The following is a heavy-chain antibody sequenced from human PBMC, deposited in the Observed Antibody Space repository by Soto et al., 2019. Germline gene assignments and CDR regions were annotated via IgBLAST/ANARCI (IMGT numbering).Heavy chain of an antibody. CDR1: GFTFSSYG. V-gene: IGHV3-33*01. D-gene: IGHD3-16*01. Sequence: QVQLVESGGGVVQPGMSLRLSCAASGFTFSSYGMHWVRQAPGKGLEWVAVIWYDGSNKYYADSVKGRFTISRDNSKNTLYLQMNSLRAEDTAVYYCARDYTAEYYFYYWGQGTLVTVSS. J-gene: IGHJ4*02. CDR2: IWYDGSNK. CDR3: ARDYTAEYYFYY.